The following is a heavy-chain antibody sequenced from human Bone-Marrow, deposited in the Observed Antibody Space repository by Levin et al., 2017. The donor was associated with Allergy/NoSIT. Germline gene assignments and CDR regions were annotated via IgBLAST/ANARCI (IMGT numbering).Heavy chain of an antibody. Sequence: GESLKISCKTSGYTFTGYYIHWVRQAPGQGLEWMGWINPNSGGTNYAEKFQGRVTLTRDTSISTAYMELSRLRSDDTAVFYCARGGSRLSDRGQGTLVTVSS. CDR1: GYTFTGYY. J-gene: IGHJ4*02. CDR2: INPNSGGT. CDR3: ARGGSRLSD. V-gene: IGHV1-2*02. D-gene: IGHD2-15*01.